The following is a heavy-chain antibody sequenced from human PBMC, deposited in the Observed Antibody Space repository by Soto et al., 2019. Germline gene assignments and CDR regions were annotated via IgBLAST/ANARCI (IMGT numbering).Heavy chain of an antibody. CDR1: GGSFRTYA. J-gene: IGHJ2*01. V-gene: IGHV1-69*01. D-gene: IGHD2-21*01. CDR2: IIPMLAAP. CDR3: ARVGPPSPSVIWFFDL. Sequence: QGQLVQSGAEVKKPGSSVKVSYKASGGSFRTYAINWVRQAPGQGLEWMGGIIPMLAAPTYAQKFQGRLTITAEESTTTVYMELSSLTSEDTAVYYCARVGPPSPSVIWFFDLWGRGTLVTVSS.